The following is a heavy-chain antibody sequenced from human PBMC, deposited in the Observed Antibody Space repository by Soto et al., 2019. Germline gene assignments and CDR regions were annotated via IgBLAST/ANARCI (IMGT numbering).Heavy chain of an antibody. D-gene: IGHD3-10*01. Sequence: GASVKVSCKAAGYAFTGDGISWVRQAPGQGLEWMGWISAYNGNTNYAQKLQGRVTMTTDTSTSTAYMELRSLRSDDTAVYYCARDGPALRITMVRGVILYYYYGMDVWGQGTTVTVPS. CDR2: ISAYNGNT. J-gene: IGHJ6*02. V-gene: IGHV1-18*04. CDR3: ARDGPALRITMVRGVILYYYYGMDV. CDR1: GYAFTGDG.